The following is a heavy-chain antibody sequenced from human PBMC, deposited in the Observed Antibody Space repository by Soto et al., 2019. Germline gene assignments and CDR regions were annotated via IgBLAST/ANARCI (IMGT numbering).Heavy chain of an antibody. D-gene: IGHD3-22*01. CDR2: IGTAGDT. CDR1: GFTFSSYD. CDR3: ARAIGPTLFDY. Sequence: GGSLRLSCLASGFTFSSYDMHWVRQGPGKGLEWVSAIGTAGDTNYAGSVKGRFTISRENAKNSLYLQMNSLRAGDTAIYFCARAIGPTLFDYWGQGTLVTVSS. V-gene: IGHV3-13*04. J-gene: IGHJ4*02.